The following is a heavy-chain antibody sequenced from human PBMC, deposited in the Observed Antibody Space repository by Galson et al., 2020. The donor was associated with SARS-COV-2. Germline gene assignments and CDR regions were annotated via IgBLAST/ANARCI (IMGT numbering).Heavy chain of an antibody. D-gene: IGHD2-15*01. J-gene: IGHJ5*02. CDR3: ARGKILTDWFDP. CDR2: INHSGST. CDR1: GGSVSGYY. V-gene: IGHV4-34*01. Sequence: SETLSLTCVVYGGSVSGYYWSWIRQPPGKGLEWIGEINHSGSTPFHPSLKSRVSLSVDTTNNQFSLNLISVTAADTAVYYCARGKILTDWFDPWGQGTLVTVSS.